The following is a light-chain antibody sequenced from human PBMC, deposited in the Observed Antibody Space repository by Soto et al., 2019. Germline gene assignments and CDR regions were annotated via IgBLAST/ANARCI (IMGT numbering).Light chain of an antibody. CDR3: CSYAGSNTLA. Sequence: QSALTQPRSVSGSPGQSITISCSGTIRDIGGYNFISWYQQHPGAAPKIIIYDVSKRPSGVPDRVSGSTSGNTASLTISGLQADDDAFYYCCSYAGSNTLAFGGGTKLTVL. V-gene: IGLV2-11*01. CDR1: IRDIGGYNF. J-gene: IGLJ2*01. CDR2: DVS.